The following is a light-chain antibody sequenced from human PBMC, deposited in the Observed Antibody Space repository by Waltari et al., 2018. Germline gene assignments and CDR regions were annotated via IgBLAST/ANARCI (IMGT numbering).Light chain of an antibody. CDR3: CSKTSSTSSIV. CDR2: DVS. Sequence: QSALTQPASVSGSLGQSINISCSGTNSDIGGYNSVSWYQQHPGQAPKLLIFDVSTRPSGVSSRFSAFKADTTASLTISGLQAEDEADYYCCSKTSSTSSIVFGGGTTLTVL. J-gene: IGLJ3*02. CDR1: NSDIGGYNS. V-gene: IGLV2-14*03.